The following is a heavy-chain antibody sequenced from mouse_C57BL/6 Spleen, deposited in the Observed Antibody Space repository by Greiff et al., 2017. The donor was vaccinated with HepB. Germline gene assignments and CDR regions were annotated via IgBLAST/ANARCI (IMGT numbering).Heavy chain of an antibody. CDR2: IYPGSGST. V-gene: IGHV1-55*01. J-gene: IGHJ1*03. CDR3: SYYYGSSHWYFDV. CDR1: GYTFTSYW. Sequence: QVQLKQPGAELVKPGASVKMSCTASGYTFTSYWITWVQQRPGQGLEWIGDIYPGSGSTNYNEKFKSKATLTVDTSSSTAYMQLSSLTSEDSAVYYCSYYYGSSHWYFDVWGTGTTVTVSS. D-gene: IGHD1-1*01.